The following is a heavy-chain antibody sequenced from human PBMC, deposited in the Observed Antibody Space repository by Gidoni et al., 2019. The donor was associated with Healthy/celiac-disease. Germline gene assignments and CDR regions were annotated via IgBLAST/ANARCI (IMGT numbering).Heavy chain of an antibody. CDR1: GFSFSTYN. Sequence: EVHLVESGGGLVQPGGSLRLSCAASGFSFSTYNMNWVRQAPGKGLEWVSSMSSSSSYIYYADSVKGRFAISRDNAKNSLYLQMNSLRAEDTAVYYCAREGYDSSGYSDYWGQGTLVAVSS. CDR2: MSSSSSYI. V-gene: IGHV3-21*01. J-gene: IGHJ4*02. D-gene: IGHD3-22*01. CDR3: AREGYDSSGYSDY.